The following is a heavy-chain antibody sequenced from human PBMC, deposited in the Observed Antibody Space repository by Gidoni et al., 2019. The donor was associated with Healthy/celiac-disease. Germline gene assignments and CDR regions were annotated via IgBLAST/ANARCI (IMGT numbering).Heavy chain of an antibody. J-gene: IGHJ6*02. V-gene: IGHV3-23*01. D-gene: IGHD5-12*01. CDR2: ISGSGGST. CDR3: AKSVEMATIYYYYYYGMDV. CDR1: GFPFSSHA. Sequence: EVQLLESGGGLVQPGGSLRLSCAASGFPFSSHAMSWVRQAPGKGLEWVSAISGSGGSTYYADSVKGRFTISRDNSKNTLYLQMNSLRAEDTAVYYCAKSVEMATIYYYYYYGMDVWGQGTTVTVSS.